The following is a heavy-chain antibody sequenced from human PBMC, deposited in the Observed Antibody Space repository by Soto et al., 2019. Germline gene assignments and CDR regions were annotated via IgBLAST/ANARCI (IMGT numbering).Heavy chain of an antibody. CDR1: GGSFSGYY. V-gene: IGHV4-34*01. D-gene: IGHD6-13*01. J-gene: IGHJ4*02. CDR2: INHSGST. Sequence: SETLSLTCAVYGGSFSGYYWSWIRQPPGKGLEWIGEINHSGSTNYNPSLKSRVTISVDTSKNQFSLKLSSVTAADTAVYYCARGVHLTRIAAAGFFDYWGQGTLVTVSS. CDR3: ARGVHLTRIAAAGFFDY.